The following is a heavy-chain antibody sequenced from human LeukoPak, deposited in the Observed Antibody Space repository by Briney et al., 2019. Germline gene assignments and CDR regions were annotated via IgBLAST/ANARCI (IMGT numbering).Heavy chain of an antibody. CDR2: INHSGST. V-gene: IGHV4-34*01. J-gene: IGHJ6*03. D-gene: IGHD3-22*01. CDR3: ARLYDSSGYYHPPYYYYMDV. Sequence: SETLSLTCAVYGGSFSGYYWSWIRQPPGKGLEWIGEINHSGSTNYNPSLKSRVTISVDTSKNQFSLKLSSVTAADTAVYYCARLYDSSGYYHPPYYYYMDVWGKGTTVTVSS. CDR1: GGSFSGYY.